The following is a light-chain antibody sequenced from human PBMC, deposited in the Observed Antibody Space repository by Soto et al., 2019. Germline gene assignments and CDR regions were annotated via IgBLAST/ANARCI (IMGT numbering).Light chain of an antibody. V-gene: IGLV1-40*01. J-gene: IGLJ2*01. Sequence: QSVLTQPPSVSGAQGQRVTISCTGNSSNIGAGYDVHWYQQLPGTAPKLLIYGNTDRPSGVPDRFSGSKSGTSASLAITGLQAEDEADYYCQSYYSSSLSLVVGGGTKLTVL. CDR2: GNT. CDR3: QSYYSSSLSLV. CDR1: SSNIGAGYD.